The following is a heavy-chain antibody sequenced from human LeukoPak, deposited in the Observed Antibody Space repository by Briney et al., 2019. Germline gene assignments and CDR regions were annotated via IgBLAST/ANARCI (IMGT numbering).Heavy chain of an antibody. D-gene: IGHD2-21*01. J-gene: IGHJ3*02. CDR3: ARHIVVVRGDAFDI. CDR1: GYTFTGYY. V-gene: IGHV1-2*02. Sequence: ASVKVSCKASGYTFTGYYMHWVRQAPGQGLEWMGWINPNSGGTNYAQKFQGRVTMTRDTSISTAYMELRGLRSDDTAVYYCARHIVVVRGDAFDIWGQGTMVTVSS. CDR2: INPNSGGT.